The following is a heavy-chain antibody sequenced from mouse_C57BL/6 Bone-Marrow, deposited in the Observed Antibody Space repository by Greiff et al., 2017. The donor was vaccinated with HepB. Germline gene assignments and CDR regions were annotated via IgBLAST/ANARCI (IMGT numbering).Heavy chain of an antibody. CDR3: TTFYYYGSSYPPEFLY. J-gene: IGHJ3*01. CDR1: GYTFTSYW. D-gene: IGHD1-1*01. Sequence: VQLQQPGAELVKPGASVKLSCKASGYTFTSYWMQWVKQRPGQGLEWIGWIDPENGDTEYASKFQGKATITADTSSNTAYLQLSSLTSEDTAVYYCTTFYYYGSSYPPEFLYWGQGTLVTVSA. CDR2: IDPENGDT. V-gene: IGHV14-4*01.